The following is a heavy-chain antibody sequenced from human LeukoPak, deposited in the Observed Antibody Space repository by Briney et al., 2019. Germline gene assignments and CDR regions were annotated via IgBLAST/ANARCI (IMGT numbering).Heavy chain of an antibody. Sequence: ASVKVSCKASGYTFTSYYMHWVRQSPGQGLEWMGIINPSGGSTSYAQKFQGRVTMTRDTSTSTVYMELSSLRSEDTAVYYCARALVGATSWFDPWGQGTLVTVSS. CDR3: ARALVGATSWFDP. J-gene: IGHJ5*02. CDR1: GYTFTSYY. D-gene: IGHD1-26*01. CDR2: INPSGGST. V-gene: IGHV1-46*01.